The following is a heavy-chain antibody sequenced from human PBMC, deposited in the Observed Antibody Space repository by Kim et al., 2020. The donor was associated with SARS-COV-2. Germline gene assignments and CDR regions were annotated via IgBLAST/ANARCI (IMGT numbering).Heavy chain of an antibody. CDR2: IYPGDSDT. V-gene: IGHV5-51*01. J-gene: IGHJ4*02. CDR1: GYSFPSYC. Sequence: GESLQISCKGSGYSFPSYCIRLFRPLPLPCLEWMGIIYPGDSDTRYSPSFQGQVTISADKSISTAYLQWSSLKASDTAMYYCARLASLAAAGIGDWGQGTLVSLSS. D-gene: IGHD6-13*01. CDR3: ARLASLAAAGIGD.